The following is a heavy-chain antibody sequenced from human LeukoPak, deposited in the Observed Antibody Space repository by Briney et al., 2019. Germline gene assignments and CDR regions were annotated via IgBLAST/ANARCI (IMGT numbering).Heavy chain of an antibody. Sequence: ASVTVSCKASGYTFTGYYMHWVRQAPGQGLEWMGWINPNSGGTNYAQKFQGRVTMTRDTSISTAYMELSRLRSDDTAVYYCARDKSSIVVVPAADNWFDPWGQGTLVTVSS. J-gene: IGHJ5*02. CDR3: ARDKSSIVVVPAADNWFDP. CDR1: GYTFTGYY. V-gene: IGHV1-2*02. D-gene: IGHD2-2*01. CDR2: INPNSGGT.